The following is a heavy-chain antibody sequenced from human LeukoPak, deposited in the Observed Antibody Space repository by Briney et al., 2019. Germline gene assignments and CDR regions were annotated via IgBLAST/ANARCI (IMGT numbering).Heavy chain of an antibody. CDR3: ARLASGSYGPLTPFDY. V-gene: IGHV4-59*08. CDR2: IYYSGST. D-gene: IGHD1-26*01. Sequence: SETLSLTCTVSGGSISSYYWSWIRQPPGKGLGWIGDIYYSGSTNYNPSLKSRVTISVDTSKNQFSLRLSSATAADTAVYYSARLASGSYGPLTPFDYWGQGTLVTASS. CDR1: GGSISSYY. J-gene: IGHJ4*02.